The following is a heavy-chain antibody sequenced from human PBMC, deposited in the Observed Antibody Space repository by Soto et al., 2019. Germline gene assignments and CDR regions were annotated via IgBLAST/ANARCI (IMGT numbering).Heavy chain of an antibody. D-gene: IGHD1-7*01. CDR3: ASQEGTGTTGYYGMDV. J-gene: IGHJ6*02. CDR1: GYSFTSYW. CDR2: IYPGDSDT. Sequence: GESLKISCKGSGYSFTSYWIGWVRQMPGKGLEWMGIIYPGDSDTRYSPSFQGQVTISADKSISTAYLQWSSLKASDTAMYYCASQEGTGTTGYYGMDVWGQGTTVTVSS. V-gene: IGHV5-51*01.